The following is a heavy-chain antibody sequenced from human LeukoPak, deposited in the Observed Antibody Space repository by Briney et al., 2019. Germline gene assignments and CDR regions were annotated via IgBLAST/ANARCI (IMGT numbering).Heavy chain of an antibody. D-gene: IGHD3-3*01. Sequence: ASVKVSCKASGYTFTNYYIHWVRQAPGQGLEWMGRINPNSGGTNYAQKFQGRVTMARDTSISTAYVELSRLRSGDTAVYYCARGPITILEDYWGQGTLVTVSS. V-gene: IGHV1-2*06. CDR3: ARGPITILEDY. J-gene: IGHJ4*02. CDR2: INPNSGGT. CDR1: GYTFTNYY.